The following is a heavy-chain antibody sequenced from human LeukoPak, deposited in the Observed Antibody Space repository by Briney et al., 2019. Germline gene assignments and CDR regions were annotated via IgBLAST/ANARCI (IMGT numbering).Heavy chain of an antibody. Sequence: GGSLRLSCAASGFAVSNNYMSWVRQAPGKGLEWVSIIYGGGSTYYADSVNGRFTISRHNSKNTLFLQMSSLRTEDTAVYYYARAYDSSGYWPEYFHHWGQGTLVTVSS. CDR2: IYGGGST. V-gene: IGHV3-53*04. J-gene: IGHJ1*01. D-gene: IGHD3-22*01. CDR3: ARAYDSSGYWPEYFHH. CDR1: GFAVSNNY.